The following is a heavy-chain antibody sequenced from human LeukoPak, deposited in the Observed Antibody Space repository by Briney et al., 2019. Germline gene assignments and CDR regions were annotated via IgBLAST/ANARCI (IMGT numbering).Heavy chain of an antibody. CDR3: ARKGPANYYYYCMDV. D-gene: IGHD2-2*01. Sequence: ASVKVSCKASGYTFTSYDINWVRQATGQGLEWMGWMNPNSGNTGYAQKFQGRVTMTRNTSISTAYMELSSLRSEDTAVYFCARKGPANYYYYCMDVWGKGTTVTVSS. CDR1: GYTFTSYD. V-gene: IGHV1-8*01. J-gene: IGHJ6*03. CDR2: MNPNSGNT.